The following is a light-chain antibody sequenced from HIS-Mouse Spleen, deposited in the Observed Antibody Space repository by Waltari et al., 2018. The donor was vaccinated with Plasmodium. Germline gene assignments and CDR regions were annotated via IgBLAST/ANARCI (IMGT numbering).Light chain of an antibody. CDR2: AAS. V-gene: IGKV1-8*01. J-gene: IGKJ4*01. CDR3: QQYYSYLLT. Sequence: AIRMTQSPSSFSASTGDRVTITCRASQGISSCLAWYQQKPGKAPKLLIYAASTLQSGVPSRFSGSGSGTDFTLTISCLQSEDFATYYCQQYYSYLLTFGGGTKVEIK. CDR1: QGISSC.